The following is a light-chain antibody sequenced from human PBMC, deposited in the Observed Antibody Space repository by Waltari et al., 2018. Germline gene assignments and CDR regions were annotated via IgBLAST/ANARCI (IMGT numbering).Light chain of an antibody. CDR2: RNN. CDR1: SNNVGNQG. Sequence: QAGLTQPPSVSKDLRQTVTLPYTGNSNNVGNQGAAWLQQHQGRPPKLLSYRNNNRPSGISERFSASTSGNTASLTITGLQSEDEADYYCSAWDSSLSAWVFGGGTKLTVL. V-gene: IGLV10-54*04. J-gene: IGLJ3*02. CDR3: SAWDSSLSAWV.